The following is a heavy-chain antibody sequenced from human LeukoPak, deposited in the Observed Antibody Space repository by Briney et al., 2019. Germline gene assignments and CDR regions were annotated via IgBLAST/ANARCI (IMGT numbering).Heavy chain of an antibody. CDR3: ARHSSSTYDSDSSGYFRHAFDI. D-gene: IGHD3-22*01. J-gene: IGHJ3*02. CDR1: GGSISSSSYY. CDR2: IYYSGIT. V-gene: IGHV4-39*01. Sequence: SETLSLTCTVSGGSISSSSYYWGWIRQPPGKGLEWIGSIYYSGITYYNPSLKSRVTISVDTSKNQVSLKLSSVTAADTTVFYCARHSSSTYDSDSSGYFRHAFDIWGQGTMVTVSS.